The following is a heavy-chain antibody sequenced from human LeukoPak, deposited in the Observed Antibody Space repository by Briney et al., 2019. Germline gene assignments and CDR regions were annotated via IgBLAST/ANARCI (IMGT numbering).Heavy chain of an antibody. V-gene: IGHV1-2*02. D-gene: IGHD3-22*01. CDR2: ITPNSGGT. J-gene: IGHJ3*02. CDR3: ARHRLHRLYYDSSGYYHDAFDI. Sequence: ASVKVSCKASGFPFTGYYLHWVRQAPGQGLEWMGWITPNSGGTNYAQKFQGRVTLTRDTSISTVYMELNSLRSDDTAVYYCARHRLHRLYYDSSGYYHDAFDIWGQGTMVTVSS. CDR1: GFPFTGYY.